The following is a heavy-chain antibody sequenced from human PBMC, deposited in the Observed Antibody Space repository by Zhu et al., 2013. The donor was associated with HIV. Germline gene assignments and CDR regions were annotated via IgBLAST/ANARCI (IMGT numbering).Heavy chain of an antibody. CDR3: ARDGGLVVHAMVDY. J-gene: IGHJ4*02. CDR2: ISYDGSNK. V-gene: IGHV3-30-3*01. D-gene: IGHD2-8*02. Sequence: VQLVESGGGVVQPGRSLRLSCAASGFTFSSYAMHWVRQAPGKGLEWVAVISYDGSNKYYADSVKGRFTISRDNSKNTLYLQMNSLRAEDTAVYYCARDGGLVVHAMVDYVGPGNPGHRLL. CDR1: GFTFSSYA.